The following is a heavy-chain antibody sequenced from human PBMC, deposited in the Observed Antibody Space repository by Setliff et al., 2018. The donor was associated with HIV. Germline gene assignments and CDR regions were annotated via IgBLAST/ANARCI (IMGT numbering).Heavy chain of an antibody. CDR2: ISGYNGNT. CDR3: ALLNHIVVVTALLPGDY. D-gene: IGHD2-21*02. CDR1: GYTFSSYG. Sequence: ASVKVSCKASGYTFSSYGISWVRQAPGQGLQWVGWISGYNGNTHYAQNVQGRVTMTTDTSTNTAYMDLRSLRSDDTAVYYCALLNHIVVVTALLPGDYWGQGTPVTVSS. V-gene: IGHV1-18*01. J-gene: IGHJ4*02.